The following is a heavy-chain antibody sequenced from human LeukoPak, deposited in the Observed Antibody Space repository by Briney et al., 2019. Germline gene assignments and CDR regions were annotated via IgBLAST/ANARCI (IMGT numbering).Heavy chain of an antibody. Sequence: GGSLRLSCAASGFTFSSYGMHWVRQAPGKGLEWVAVISYDGSNKYYADSVKGRFTISRDNSKNTLYLQMNSLRAEDTAVYYCAKDKIQWYAPYYFAYWGQGTLVTVSS. V-gene: IGHV3-30*18. CDR1: GFTFSSYG. CDR2: ISYDGSNK. D-gene: IGHD4-23*01. J-gene: IGHJ4*02. CDR3: AKDKIQWYAPYYFAY.